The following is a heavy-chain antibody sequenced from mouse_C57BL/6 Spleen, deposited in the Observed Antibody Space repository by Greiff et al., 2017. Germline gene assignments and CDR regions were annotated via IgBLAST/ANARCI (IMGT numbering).Heavy chain of an antibody. V-gene: IGHV1-15*01. CDR2: IDPETGGT. Sequence: VQLQQSGAELVRPGASVTLSCKASGYTFTDYEMHWVKQTPVHGLEWIGAIDPETGGTAYNQKFKGKAILTADKSSSTAYMELRSLTSEDSAVYYCTSPGYYGSSYPFAYWGQGTLVTVSA. CDR1: GYTFTDYE. J-gene: IGHJ3*01. D-gene: IGHD1-1*01. CDR3: TSPGYYGSSYPFAY.